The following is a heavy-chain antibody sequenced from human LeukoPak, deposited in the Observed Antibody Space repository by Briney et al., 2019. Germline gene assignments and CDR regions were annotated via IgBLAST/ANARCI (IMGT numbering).Heavy chain of an antibody. Sequence: ASVKVSCKASGFALTTYNIVWLRQAPGQGLEWVGWVTAFNENTHYSRKVQGRVTMTRDTSTSTAYMELRSLRSDDTAVHYCARNTYGYKFSMDVWGEGTTVTVSS. CDR3: ARNTYGYKFSMDV. V-gene: IGHV1-18*01. J-gene: IGHJ6*03. CDR1: GFALTTYN. CDR2: VTAFNENT. D-gene: IGHD5-24*01.